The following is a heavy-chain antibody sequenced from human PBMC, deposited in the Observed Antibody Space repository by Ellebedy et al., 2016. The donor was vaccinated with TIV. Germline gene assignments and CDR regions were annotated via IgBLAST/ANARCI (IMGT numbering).Heavy chain of an antibody. V-gene: IGHV4-59*01. D-gene: IGHD7-27*01. CDR3: ARTTWGTGDAFDI. J-gene: IGHJ3*02. CDR2: IHYSGST. CDR1: GGSISSYH. Sequence: SETLSLTCTVSGGSISSYHWSWIRQPPGKGLEWIGFIHYSGSTNNNPSLQSRVTISVDTSKNQFSLKLISVTAADTAVYYCARTTWGTGDAFDIWGQGTMVTVSS.